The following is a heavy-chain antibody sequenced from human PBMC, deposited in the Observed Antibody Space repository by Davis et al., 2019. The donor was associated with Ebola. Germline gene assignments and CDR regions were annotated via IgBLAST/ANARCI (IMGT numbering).Heavy chain of an antibody. CDR3: ARERLLGYCSGGSCYSNYFDY. V-gene: IGHV1-18*01. D-gene: IGHD2-15*01. Sequence: ASVKLSCKASGYTFTSYGISWVRQAPGQGLEWMGWISAYNGNTNYAQKFQGRVTITADESTSTAYMGLSSLRSEDTAVYYCARERLLGYCSGGSCYSNYFDYWGQGTLVTVSS. J-gene: IGHJ4*02. CDR1: GYTFTSYG. CDR2: ISAYNGNT.